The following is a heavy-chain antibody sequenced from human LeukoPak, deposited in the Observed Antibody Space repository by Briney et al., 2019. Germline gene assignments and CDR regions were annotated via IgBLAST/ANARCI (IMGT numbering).Heavy chain of an antibody. CDR1: GGTFSSYA. D-gene: IGHD1-26*01. J-gene: IGHJ4*02. V-gene: IGHV1-69*05. CDR2: IIPIFGTA. CDR3: ARDSEIKYSTYYFDY. Sequence: ASVKVSCKASGGTFSSYAISWVRQAPGQGLEWMGRIIPIFGTANYAQKFQGRVTITTDESTSTAYMELSSLRSEDTAVYYRARDSEIKYSTYYFDYWGQGTLVTVSS.